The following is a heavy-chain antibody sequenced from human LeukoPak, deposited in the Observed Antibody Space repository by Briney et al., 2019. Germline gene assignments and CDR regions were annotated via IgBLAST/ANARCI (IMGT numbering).Heavy chain of an antibody. CDR2: ISGSGGST. V-gene: IGHV3-23*01. J-gene: IGHJ5*02. Sequence: GGSLRLSCAASGFTFSSYAMSWVRQAPGKGLEWVSAISGSGGSTYYADSVKGRFTISRDNSKNTLYLQMNSLRAEDTAVYFCAKDLIAVAARSWFDPWGQGTLVTVSS. CDR1: GFTFSSYA. CDR3: AKDLIAVAARSWFDP. D-gene: IGHD6-19*01.